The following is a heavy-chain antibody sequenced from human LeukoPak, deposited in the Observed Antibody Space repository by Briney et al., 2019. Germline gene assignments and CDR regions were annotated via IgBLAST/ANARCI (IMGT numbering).Heavy chain of an antibody. Sequence: SVKVSCKASGYTFTSYGISWVRQAPGQGLEWMGWIIPILGIANYAQKFQGRVTITADKSTSTAYMELSSLRSEDTAVYYCARDNYYGSGPYYYYYGMDVWGQGTTVTVSS. D-gene: IGHD3-10*01. CDR1: GYTFTSYG. V-gene: IGHV1-69*10. J-gene: IGHJ6*02. CDR3: ARDNYYGSGPYYYYYGMDV. CDR2: IIPILGIA.